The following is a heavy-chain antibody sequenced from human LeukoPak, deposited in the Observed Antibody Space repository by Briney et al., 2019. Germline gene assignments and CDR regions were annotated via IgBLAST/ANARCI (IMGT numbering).Heavy chain of an antibody. V-gene: IGHV1-46*01. CDR3: ARDPTGYYYFDY. D-gene: IGHD3-9*01. CDR1: GYTFTNHY. CDR2: INPLSGST. Sequence: ASVEVSCKASGYTFTNHYVHWVRQAPGQGLEWMGIINPLSGSTTYAQKFQGRVTMTRDTSTSTVYVQLNSLTSEDTAVYFCARDPTGYYYFDYWGQGTLVTVSS. J-gene: IGHJ4*02.